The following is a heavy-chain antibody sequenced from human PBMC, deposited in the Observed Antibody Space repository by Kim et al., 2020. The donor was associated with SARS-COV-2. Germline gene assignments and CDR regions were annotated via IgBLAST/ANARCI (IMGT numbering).Heavy chain of an antibody. J-gene: IGHJ4*02. CDR2: IYTSGST. CDR1: GGSISSGSYY. V-gene: IGHV4-61*02. CDR3: ARDRGSYYDSSGFGGNYFDY. D-gene: IGHD3-22*01. Sequence: SETLSLTCTVSGGSISSGSYYWSWIRQPAGKGLEWIGRIYTSGSTNYNPSLKSRVTISVDTSKNQFSLKLSSVTAADTAVYYCARDRGSYYDSSGFGGNYFDYWGQGTLVTVSS.